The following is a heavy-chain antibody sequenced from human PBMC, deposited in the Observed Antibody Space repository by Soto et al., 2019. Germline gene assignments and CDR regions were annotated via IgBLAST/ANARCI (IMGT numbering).Heavy chain of an antibody. CDR2: INTDGSVA. J-gene: IGHJ4*02. D-gene: IGHD3-9*01. V-gene: IGHV3-74*03. Sequence: GESLKISCAASGLTFRSYWMHWVRQAPGKGLVWVSRINTDGSVAMYVDSVKGRFTISRDNAKNTLYLHMNSLRAEDTAVYYCAKDGQFAWLSVFWGQGTLVTVSS. CDR1: GLTFRSYW. CDR3: AKDGQFAWLSVF.